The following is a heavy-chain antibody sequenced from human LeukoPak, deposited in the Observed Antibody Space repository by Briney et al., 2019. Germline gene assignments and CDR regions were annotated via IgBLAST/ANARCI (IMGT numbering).Heavy chain of an antibody. J-gene: IGHJ4*02. V-gene: IGHV3-74*01. Sequence: GGSLRLSCAASGFTFSRNWMHWVRQAPGKGLVWVSRINSDGSITNYADSVKGRFTISRDNAENTLYLQMSSLRAEGTAVYYCAKIDAYWGQGTLVTVSS. CDR2: INSDGSIT. CDR3: AKIDAY. CDR1: GFTFSRNW.